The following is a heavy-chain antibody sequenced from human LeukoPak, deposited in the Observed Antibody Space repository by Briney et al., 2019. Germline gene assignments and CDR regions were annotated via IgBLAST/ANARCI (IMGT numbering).Heavy chain of an antibody. CDR1: GGSFSGYY. CDR2: INHSVST. D-gene: IGHD2-2*03. J-gene: IGHJ6*02. Sequence: PSATLSLTCVVYGGSFSGYYWSWIRQPPGQGLEWIGEINHSVSTNYTPSLKSRVTISVDSPKNQFSLELSSVTAADTAVYYCARCRMDIVVVPAANPAYYYYDGMDFWGQGTTVTVSS. CDR3: ARCRMDIVVVPAANPAYYYYDGMDF. V-gene: IGHV4-34*01.